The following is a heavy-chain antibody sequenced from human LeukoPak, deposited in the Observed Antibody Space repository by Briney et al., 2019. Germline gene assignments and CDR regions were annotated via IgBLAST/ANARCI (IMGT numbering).Heavy chain of an antibody. J-gene: IGHJ4*02. CDR3: ATDRRPQPQWEQPSFDY. Sequence: GASVKVSCKASGYTFTGYYMHWVRQAPGQGLEWMGWINPNSGGTNYAQKFQGRVTMTRDTSISTAYMELSRLRSEDTAVYYCATDRRPQPQWEQPSFDYWGQGTLVTVSS. V-gene: IGHV1-2*02. CDR2: INPNSGGT. D-gene: IGHD1-26*01. CDR1: GYTFTGYY.